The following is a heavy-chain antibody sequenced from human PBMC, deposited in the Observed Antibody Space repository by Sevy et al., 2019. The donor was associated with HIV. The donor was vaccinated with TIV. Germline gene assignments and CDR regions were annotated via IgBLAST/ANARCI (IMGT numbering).Heavy chain of an antibody. J-gene: IGHJ5*02. Sequence: SESLSLTCTVSGGSISSYYWSWIRQPPGKGLEWIGYIYYSGSTNYNPSIKSRVTISVDTSKNQFSLKLSSVTAADTAVYYCARRIQLPGGWFDPWGQGTLVTVSS. V-gene: IGHV4-59*13. CDR3: ARRIQLPGGWFDP. D-gene: IGHD5-18*01. CDR2: IYYSGST. CDR1: GGSISSYY.